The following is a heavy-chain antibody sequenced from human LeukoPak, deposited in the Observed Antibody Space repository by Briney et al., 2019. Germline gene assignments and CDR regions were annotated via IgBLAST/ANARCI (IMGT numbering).Heavy chain of an antibody. J-gene: IGHJ4*02. Sequence: GGSLRLSCAASGFPFSNYWMSWVRQAPGKGLEWVANIKQDESAKYYVDSVKGRFTISRDNTKNSLYLQMNSLRVEDTAVYHCARDGYGTGSHDNWGQGTLVTVSS. D-gene: IGHD3-10*01. CDR3: ARDGYGTGSHDN. CDR1: GFPFSNYW. CDR2: IKQDESAK. V-gene: IGHV3-7*01.